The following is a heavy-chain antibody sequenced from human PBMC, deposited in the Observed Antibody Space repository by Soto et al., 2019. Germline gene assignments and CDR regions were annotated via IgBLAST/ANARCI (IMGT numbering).Heavy chain of an antibody. Sequence: SVKVSCKASGGTFSSYAISWVRQAPGQGLEWMGGIIPIFGTANYAQKFQGRVTITADESTSTAYMELSSLRSEETAVYYCARGGSGSYYPYWFDPWGQGTLVTVSS. CDR1: GGTFSSYA. CDR2: IIPIFGTA. J-gene: IGHJ5*02. D-gene: IGHD1-26*01. CDR3: ARGGSGSYYPYWFDP. V-gene: IGHV1-69*13.